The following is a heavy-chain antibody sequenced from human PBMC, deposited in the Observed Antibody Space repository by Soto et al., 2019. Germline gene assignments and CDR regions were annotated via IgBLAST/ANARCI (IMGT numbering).Heavy chain of an antibody. D-gene: IGHD3-22*01. CDR1: GYTFTSYG. V-gene: IGHV1-18*01. Sequence: ASVKVACKASGYTFTSYGISWVRQAPGQGFEWMGWISAYNGNTNYAQKLQGRVTMTTDTSTSTAYMELRSLRSDDTAVYYCARVMSYYDSSGYYLQGYFDYWGQGTLVTVS. J-gene: IGHJ4*02. CDR3: ARVMSYYDSSGYYLQGYFDY. CDR2: ISAYNGNT.